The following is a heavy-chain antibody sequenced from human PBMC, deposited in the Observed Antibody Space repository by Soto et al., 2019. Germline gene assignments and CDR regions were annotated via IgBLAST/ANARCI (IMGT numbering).Heavy chain of an antibody. CDR2: IYYLGNT. J-gene: IGHJ3*02. Sequence: PSETLSLTCTVSGGSISSSSSYWGWIRQPPGKGLEWVGSIYYLGNTYYNLSLGSRVTISVDTSKNQFSLKLRSVTAADTAVYYCASRAYSSSRTNAFDIWGQGTMVTVSS. V-gene: IGHV4-39*01. CDR3: ASRAYSSSRTNAFDI. CDR1: GGSISSSSSY. D-gene: IGHD6-6*01.